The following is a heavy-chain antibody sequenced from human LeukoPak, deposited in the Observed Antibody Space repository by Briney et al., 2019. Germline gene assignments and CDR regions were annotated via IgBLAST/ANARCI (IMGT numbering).Heavy chain of an antibody. CDR1: GYSFTSYW. CDR2: IYPGDSDT. V-gene: IGHV5-51*01. Sequence: GESLKISCKGSGYSFTSYWIGWVRQMPGKGLEWMGIIYPGDSDTRYSPSFQGQVTISADKSISTAYLQWSSLKASDTAMYYCARHGGSRSYYHPFDYWGQGTLVTVSS. D-gene: IGHD3-10*01. CDR3: ARHGGSRSYYHPFDY. J-gene: IGHJ4*02.